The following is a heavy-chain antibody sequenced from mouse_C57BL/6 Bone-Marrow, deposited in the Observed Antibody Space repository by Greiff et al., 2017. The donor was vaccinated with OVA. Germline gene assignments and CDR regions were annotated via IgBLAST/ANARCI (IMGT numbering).Heavy chain of an antibody. CDR2: IYPRSGNT. D-gene: IGHD4-1*01. Sequence: VKLMESGAELARPGASVKLSCKASGYTFTSYGISWVKQRTGQGLEWIGEIYPRSGNTYYNEQFKGKATLTADRSSSTAYMELRSLTSEDSAVYFCARGLLTGTNDYWGQGTTLTVSS. V-gene: IGHV1-81*01. J-gene: IGHJ2*01. CDR3: ARGLLTGTNDY. CDR1: GYTFTSYG.